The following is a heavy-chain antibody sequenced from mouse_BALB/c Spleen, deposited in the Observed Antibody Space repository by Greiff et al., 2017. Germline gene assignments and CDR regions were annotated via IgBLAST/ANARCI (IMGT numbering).Heavy chain of an antibody. V-gene: IGHV2-9*02. J-gene: IGHJ4*01. CDR3: ARDRAQIYYDYDRAMDY. CDR2: IWAGGST. Sequence: VQLVESGPGLVAPSQSLSITCTVSGFSLTSYGVHWVRQPPGKGLEWLGVIWAGGSTNYNSALMSRLSISKDNSKSQVFLKMNSLQTDDTAMYYCARDRAQIYYDYDRAMDYWGQGTSVTVSS. CDR1: GFSLTSYG. D-gene: IGHD2-4*01.